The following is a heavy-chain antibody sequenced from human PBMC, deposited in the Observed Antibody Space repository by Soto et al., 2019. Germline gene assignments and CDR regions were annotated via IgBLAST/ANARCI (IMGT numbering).Heavy chain of an antibody. J-gene: IGHJ4*02. CDR3: ARDRDGSYFVGGF. Sequence: QVQLVQSGAEVKKPGASVKVSCKASGYTFTGYYMHWVRQAPGQGLEWMGWINPNSGGTNYAQKFQGWVTMTRDTSISTAYMELRSLRSDDTAVYYCARDRDGSYFVGGFWGQGTLVTVSS. V-gene: IGHV1-2*04. CDR1: GYTFTGYY. CDR2: INPNSGGT. D-gene: IGHD1-26*01.